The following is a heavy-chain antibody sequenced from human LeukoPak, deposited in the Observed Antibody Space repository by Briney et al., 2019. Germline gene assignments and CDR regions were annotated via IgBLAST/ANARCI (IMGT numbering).Heavy chain of an antibody. CDR3: ARGPYYYYGMDV. CDR2: IKEDGSES. V-gene: IGHV3-7*04. Sequence: AGGSLRLSCAASGFIFSTYWMSWVRQAPGKGLEWVANIKEDGSESHYVDSVKGRFTISRDNAKNSLYLQMHSLRAEDTAVYYCARGPYYYYGMDVWGQGTTVTVSS. CDR1: GFIFSTYW. J-gene: IGHJ6*02.